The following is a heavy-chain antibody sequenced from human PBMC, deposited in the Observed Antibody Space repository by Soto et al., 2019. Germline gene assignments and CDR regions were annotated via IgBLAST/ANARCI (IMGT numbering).Heavy chain of an antibody. CDR1: GLKFSDAW. CDR3: VWETKVCRAWH. Sequence: EVQVTESEGGLVKPGGSLRLSCEVAGLKFSDAWMNWGRQAPGKGLEWVGRMKSYGGGTDYAAPVKGRFTISRDDSKNTVFLQMDSLKVEDTAVYYCVWETKVCRAWHLGQGTLVTVTS. J-gene: IGHJ4*02. CDR2: MKSYGGGT. V-gene: IGHV3-15*07. D-gene: IGHD1-1*01.